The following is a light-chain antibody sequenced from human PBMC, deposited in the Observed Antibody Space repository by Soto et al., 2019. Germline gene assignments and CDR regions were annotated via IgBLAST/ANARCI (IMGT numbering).Light chain of an antibody. CDR2: DVS. CDR3: SSYTTSSTYV. CDR1: SSDVGYYNR. V-gene: IGLV2-18*02. J-gene: IGLJ1*01. Sequence: QSVLTQPPSVYGSPGQSVAISCTGTSSDVGYYNRVSWYQQPPGTAPKLMIYDVSNRPSGIPDRFSGSKSGNAASLTISGLQAEDEADYYCSSYTTSSTYVFGTGTKVTVL.